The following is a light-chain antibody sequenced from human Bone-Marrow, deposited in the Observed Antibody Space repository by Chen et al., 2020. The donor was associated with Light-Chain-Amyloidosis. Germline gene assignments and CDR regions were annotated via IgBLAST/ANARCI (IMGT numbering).Light chain of an antibody. CDR3: QVWDRSSDRPV. J-gene: IGLJ3*02. CDR1: NIGSTS. V-gene: IGLV3-21*02. CDR2: DDS. Sequence: SYVLTQPSSVSVAPGQTATIACGGNNIGSTSVHWYQQTPGQAPRLVVYDDSDRPSGIPERLSGSNSGNTATLTISRVEAGDAADYYCQVWDRSSDRPVFGGGTKLTVL.